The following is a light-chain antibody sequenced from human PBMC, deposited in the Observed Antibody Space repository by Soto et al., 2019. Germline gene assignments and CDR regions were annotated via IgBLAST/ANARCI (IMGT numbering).Light chain of an antibody. V-gene: IGLV1-44*01. CDR3: AAWDDSLNGWV. Sequence: QSVLTQPPSASGTPGQRVTISCSGSSSNIRSNTVNWYQQLPGTAPKLLIYSNNQRPSGVPDRFSGSKSGTSASLAISGLQSEDEADYYCAAWDDSLNGWVFGGGTTVTVL. CDR2: SNN. CDR1: SSNIRSNT. J-gene: IGLJ3*02.